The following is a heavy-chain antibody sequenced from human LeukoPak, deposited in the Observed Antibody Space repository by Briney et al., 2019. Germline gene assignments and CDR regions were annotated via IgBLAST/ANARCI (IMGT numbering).Heavy chain of an antibody. D-gene: IGHD6-13*01. Sequence: PGGSLRLSCAASDFSFSNYAMSWVRQAPGKGLEWVSAVSNRGGSTYYADSVKGRFTISRDNSKNTLYLQMNSLRAEDTAVYYCAREKIAAAGTYYYYYMDVWGKGTTVTISS. CDR3: AREKIAAAGTYYYYYMDV. CDR2: VSNRGGST. CDR1: DFSFSNYA. V-gene: IGHV3-23*01. J-gene: IGHJ6*03.